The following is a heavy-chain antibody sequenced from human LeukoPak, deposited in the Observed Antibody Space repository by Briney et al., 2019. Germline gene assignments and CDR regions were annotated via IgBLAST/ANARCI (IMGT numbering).Heavy chain of an antibody. CDR3: ARDPGAHTDSGN. Sequence: SETLSLTCAVYGGSFSGYYWSWIRQPPGKGLEWIGEINHSGSTNYNPSLKSRVTISVDKSKNHLSLNLTSVTAADTAIYYCARDPGAHTDSGNWGQGTLVTVSS. D-gene: IGHD6-19*01. CDR2: INHSGST. V-gene: IGHV4-34*01. J-gene: IGHJ4*02. CDR1: GGSFSGYY.